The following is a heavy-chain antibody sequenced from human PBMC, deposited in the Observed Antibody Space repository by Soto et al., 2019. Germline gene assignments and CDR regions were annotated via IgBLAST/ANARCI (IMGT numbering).Heavy chain of an antibody. CDR1: GDSINTDDW. CDR2: IYHGGNI. Sequence: SETLSLTCDVSGDSINTDDWWNWVRQPPGKGLEWIGEIYHGGNIIYNPSFKSRVTISVDTSKNQFSLTLISVTAADTAVYYCATGGASSKWFDAWGQGTLVTVSS. V-gene: IGHV4-4*02. CDR3: ATGGASSKWFDA. J-gene: IGHJ5*02.